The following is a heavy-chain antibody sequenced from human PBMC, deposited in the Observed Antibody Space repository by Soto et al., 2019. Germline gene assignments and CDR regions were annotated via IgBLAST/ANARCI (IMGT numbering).Heavy chain of an antibody. D-gene: IGHD5-12*01. CDR3: ATRSGYGQEVDY. J-gene: IGHJ4*02. V-gene: IGHV1-18*01. Sequence: ASVKVSCKASGYTFTSYGISWVRQAPGQGLEWMGWISAYNGNTNYAQKLQGRVTMTEDTSTDTAYMELSSLRSEDTAVYYCATRSGYGQEVDYWGQGTLVTVSS. CDR2: ISAYNGNT. CDR1: GYTFTSYG.